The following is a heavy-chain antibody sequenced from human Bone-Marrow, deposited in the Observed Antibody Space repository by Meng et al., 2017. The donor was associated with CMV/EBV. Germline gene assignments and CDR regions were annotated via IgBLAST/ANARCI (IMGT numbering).Heavy chain of an antibody. CDR1: GFTFSSYD. CDR3: ARDSAELRFLEWLSLYLDY. J-gene: IGHJ4*02. CDR2: IGTAGDT. V-gene: IGHV3-13*03. D-gene: IGHD3-3*01. Sequence: GESLKISCAACGFTFSSYDMHWVRQATGKGLEWVSAIGTAGDTYYPGSVKGQFTISRENAKNSLYLQMNSLRAGDTAVYYCARDSAELRFLEWLSLYLDYWGQGTLVTVSS.